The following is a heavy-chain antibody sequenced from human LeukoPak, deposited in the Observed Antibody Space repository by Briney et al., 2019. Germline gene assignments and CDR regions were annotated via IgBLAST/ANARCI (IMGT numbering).Heavy chain of an antibody. J-gene: IGHJ6*03. CDR1: GFTFSDHY. CDR2: TRNKANSYTT. Sequence: GGSLRLSCAASGFTFSDHYMDWVRQAPGKGLEWVGRTRNKANSYTTEYAASVKGRFTISRDDSKSSLYLQMNSLKAEDTAVYYCVREYQLLCYYYYYMDVWGKGTTVTVSS. CDR3: VREYQLLCYYYYYMDV. V-gene: IGHV3-72*01. D-gene: IGHD2-2*01.